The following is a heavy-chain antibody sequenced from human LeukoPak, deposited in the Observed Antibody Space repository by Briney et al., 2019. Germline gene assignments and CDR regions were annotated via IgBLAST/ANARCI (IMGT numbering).Heavy chain of an antibody. CDR3: ARGHYSSGWYLDY. V-gene: IGHV4-59*01. CDR2: VYDSGST. J-gene: IGHJ4*02. Sequence: SETLSLTCTVSGDSISGFYWNWIRQPPGKGLEWIGHVYDSGSTTYNPSVKSRVIISQDTSKNEFSLKLKSVTAADTAVYYCARGHYSSGWYLDYWGQGALVTVSS. CDR1: GDSISGFY. D-gene: IGHD6-19*01.